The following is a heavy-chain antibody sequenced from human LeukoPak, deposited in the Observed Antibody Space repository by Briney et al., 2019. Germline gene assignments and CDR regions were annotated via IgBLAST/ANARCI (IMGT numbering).Heavy chain of an antibody. CDR1: GFTFSNYW. Sequence: GGSLRLSCATSGFTFSNYWMTRVRQAPGRGLEWVANMNEDGNIKYYVDSVKGRFTISRDNAKNSLYLQMNSLRAEDTAIYYCARDRNYYDGTTYYDVFDVWGQGTLVTVSS. V-gene: IGHV3-7*05. J-gene: IGHJ3*01. D-gene: IGHD3-22*01. CDR2: MNEDGNIK. CDR3: ARDRNYYDGTTYYDVFDV.